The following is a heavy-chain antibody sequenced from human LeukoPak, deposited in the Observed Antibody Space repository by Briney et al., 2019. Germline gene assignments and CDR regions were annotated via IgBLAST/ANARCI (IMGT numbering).Heavy chain of an antibody. CDR1: GGTFISYA. J-gene: IGHJ4*02. CDR3: AVRILLPDVIDY. V-gene: IGHV1-69*06. CDR2: IIPIFGTA. Sequence: SVKVSCKASGGTFISYAISWVRQAPGQGLEWMGGIIPIFGTANYAQKFQGRVTITADKSTSTAYMELSSLRSEDTAVYYCAVRILLPDVIDYWGQGTLVTVSS. D-gene: IGHD2-15*01.